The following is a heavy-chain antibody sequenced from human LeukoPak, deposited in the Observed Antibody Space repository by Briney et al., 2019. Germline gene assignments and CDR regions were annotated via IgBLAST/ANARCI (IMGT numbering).Heavy chain of an antibody. CDR1: GGSISSYY. D-gene: IGHD3-22*01. CDR2: IYYSGST. CDR3: ARDEYYYEA. J-gene: IGHJ4*02. V-gene: IGHV4-59*01. Sequence: AWETLSLTCTVSGGSISSYYWSWIRQPPGKGLEWIGYIYYSGSTNYNPSLKSRVTISVDTSKNQFSLKLSSVTAADTAVYYCARDEYYYEAWGQGTLVTVSS.